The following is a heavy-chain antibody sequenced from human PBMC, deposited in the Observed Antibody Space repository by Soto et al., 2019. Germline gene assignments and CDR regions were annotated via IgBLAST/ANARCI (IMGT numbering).Heavy chain of an antibody. CDR1: GFTFSSYG. CDR2: IWYDGSNT. Sequence: GGPLRLSCAASGFTFSSYGMHWVRQAPGKGLEWVAVIWYDGSNTYYADSVKGRFTISRDKSENTLNRQMNSLRAEDTAVYYCARDRDYYDSSGSPFVWGQGTLVTVSS. CDR3: ARDRDYYDSSGSPFV. D-gene: IGHD3-22*01. J-gene: IGHJ4*02. V-gene: IGHV3-33*01.